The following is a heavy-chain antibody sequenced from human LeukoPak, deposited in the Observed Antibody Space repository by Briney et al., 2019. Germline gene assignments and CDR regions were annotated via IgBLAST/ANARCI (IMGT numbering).Heavy chain of an antibody. Sequence: SGGSLRLSCAASGFTVSSNYMSWVRQAPGKGLEWVSVIYSGGSTYYADSVKGRFTISRDNPKNTLYLQMNSLRAEDTAVYYCARSYTHYDFWSGYTYQNYFDPWGQGTLVTVSS. CDR2: IYSGGST. V-gene: IGHV3-53*01. CDR3: ARSYTHYDFWSGYTYQNYFDP. D-gene: IGHD3-3*01. CDR1: GFTVSSNY. J-gene: IGHJ5*02.